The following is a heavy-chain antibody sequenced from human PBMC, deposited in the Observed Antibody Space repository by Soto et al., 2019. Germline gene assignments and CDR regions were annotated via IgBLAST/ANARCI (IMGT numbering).Heavy chain of an antibody. Sequence: PQALSLTYRGSGVSISSCDCCACGRQAPGKGLQWIGEIYHSGITNYNPSLRSRVSMSVDKSNNEFSLSLTSVTAADTAVYYCATLPPRIVVVFTEMPTWGQGILVTVS. CDR2: IYHSGIT. D-gene: IGHD2-21*01. CDR3: ATLPPRIVVVFTEMPT. CDR1: GVSISSCDC. V-gene: IGHV4-4*03. J-gene: IGHJ5*02.